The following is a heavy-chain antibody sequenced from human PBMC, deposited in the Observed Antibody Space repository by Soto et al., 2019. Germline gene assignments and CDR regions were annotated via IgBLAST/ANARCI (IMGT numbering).Heavy chain of an antibody. CDR3: ARWTSYGGTRSFAF. V-gene: IGHV3-11*01. CDR1: GFTFSDHF. CDR2: ISGGASSI. J-gene: IGHJ4*02. D-gene: IGHD2-15*01. Sequence: GGSLRLSCAASGFTFSDHFMSWIRQAPGKGLEWISYISGGASSIYYADSVKGRFTISRDNAKNSLYLQMNSLRADDSAVYYCARWTSYGGTRSFAFWGQGTLVTVSS.